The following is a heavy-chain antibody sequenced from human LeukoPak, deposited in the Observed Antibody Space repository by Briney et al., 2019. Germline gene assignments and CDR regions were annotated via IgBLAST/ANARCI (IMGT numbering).Heavy chain of an antibody. Sequence: GGSLRLSCAASGFTLSSYAMSWVRQAPGKGLEWVSAISGSGGSTYYADSVKGRFTISRDNSKNTLYLQMNSPRAEDTALYYCARTLIAAVGASKNWLDPWGQGTLVTVSS. J-gene: IGHJ5*02. CDR1: GFTLSSYA. V-gene: IGHV3-23*01. CDR3: ARTLIAAVGASKNWLDP. D-gene: IGHD6-13*01. CDR2: ISGSGGST.